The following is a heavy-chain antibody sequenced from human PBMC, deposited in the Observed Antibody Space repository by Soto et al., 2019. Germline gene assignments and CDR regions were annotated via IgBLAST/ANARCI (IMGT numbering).Heavy chain of an antibody. D-gene: IGHD1-1*01. CDR1: GYTFTSYD. Sequence: GASVKVSCKASGYTFTSYDIYGVRQATGEGLEWMGWLNPNTGNSGYAQKFQGRITVTSDTSINTVHMELSSLRSEDTAVYYCARRAETNGWNGFGADKYYFDFWGQGTLVTVSS. CDR2: LNPNTGNS. CDR3: ARRAETNGWNGFGADKYYFDF. V-gene: IGHV1-8*01. J-gene: IGHJ4*02.